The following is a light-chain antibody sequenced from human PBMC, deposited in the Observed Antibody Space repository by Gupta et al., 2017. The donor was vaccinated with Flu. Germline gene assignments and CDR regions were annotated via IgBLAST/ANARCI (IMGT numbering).Light chain of an antibody. V-gene: IGLV3-25*02. Sequence: SYELTQPPSVSVTPGQTARITCSGDALPKQYAYWYQQRPGQAPALVIHTDNKRPSGIPERFSGCSSGTIVTLTISGVQAEDEADYYCQSADNSGAWVFGGGTKLTVL. J-gene: IGLJ3*02. CDR3: QSADNSGAWV. CDR1: ALPKQY. CDR2: TDN.